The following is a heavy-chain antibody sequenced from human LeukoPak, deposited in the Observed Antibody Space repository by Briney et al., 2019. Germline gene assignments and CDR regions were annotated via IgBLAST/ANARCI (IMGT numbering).Heavy chain of an antibody. D-gene: IGHD3-22*01. CDR3: AKTDRSGYGDDAFDI. V-gene: IGHV3-30*18. J-gene: IGHJ3*02. CDR2: ISYDGSNK. CDR1: GFTFSSYG. Sequence: GGSLRLSCAASGFTFSSYGMHWVRQAPGKGLEWVAVISYDGSNKYYADSVKGRFTISRDNSKNTLYLQMNSLRAEDTAVYYCAKTDRSGYGDDAFDIWGQGTMVTVSS.